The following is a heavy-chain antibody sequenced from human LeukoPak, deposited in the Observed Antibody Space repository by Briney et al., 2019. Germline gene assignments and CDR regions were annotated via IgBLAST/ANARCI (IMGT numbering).Heavy chain of an antibody. V-gene: IGHV3-23*01. CDR1: GFTFSYYD. Sequence: PGGSLRLSCAASGFTFSYYDMSWVRQAPGKGLEWVASITLSGGSTFYADSVKGRFTISRDNSKNTLYLQMNSLSAEDTAVYYCAKRGNPAVGHHYLDVWGKGPTVSVSS. CDR3: AKRGNPAVGHHYLDV. J-gene: IGHJ6*03. D-gene: IGHD2-2*01. CDR2: ITLSGGST.